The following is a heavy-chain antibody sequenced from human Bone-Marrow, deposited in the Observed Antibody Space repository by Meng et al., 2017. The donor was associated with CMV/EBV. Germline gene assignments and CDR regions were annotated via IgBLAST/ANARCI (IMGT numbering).Heavy chain of an antibody. CDR2: TYYRSKWYN. J-gene: IGHJ5*02. CDR1: GDSVSGNSAS. V-gene: IGHV6-1*01. D-gene: IGHD3-3*01. Sequence: SQTLSLTCAISGDSVSGNSASWNWIRQSPSRGLEWLGRTYYRSKWYNDYAVSVKSRITINPDTSKNQFSLQLSSVTAADTAVYYCARYYDFWSGYKNNWFDPWGQGTLVTVSS. CDR3: ARYYDFWSGYKNNWFDP.